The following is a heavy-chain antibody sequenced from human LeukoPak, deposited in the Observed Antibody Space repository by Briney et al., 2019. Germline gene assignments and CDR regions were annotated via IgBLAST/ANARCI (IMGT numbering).Heavy chain of an antibody. CDR2: ISSSSRVI. V-gene: IGHV3-21*01. CDR1: RFTFSSYS. Sequence: GGSLRLSCAASRFTFSSYSMYWVRQAPGKGLEWVSSISSSSRVIYYADSVKGRFTISRDNAENSLYLQMNSLRAEDTAMYYCARDLGQYYDTSDNWFDPWGQGTLVTVSS. CDR3: ARDLGQYYDTSDNWFDP. J-gene: IGHJ5*02. D-gene: IGHD3-22*01.